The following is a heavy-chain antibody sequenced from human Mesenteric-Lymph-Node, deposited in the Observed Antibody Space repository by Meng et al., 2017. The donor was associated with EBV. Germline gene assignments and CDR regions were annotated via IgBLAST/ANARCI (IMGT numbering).Heavy chain of an antibody. V-gene: IGHV4-30-4*01. Sequence: QRQLQESGPGLVKPSQTLSLTCAVSGGSISSGGYYWSWIRQPPGKGLEWIGYIYYSGSTYYNPSLKSRVTISVDTSKNQFSLKLSSVIAADTAVYYCARLVVVPAALDYWGQGTLVTVSS. CDR1: GGSISSGGYY. D-gene: IGHD2-2*01. J-gene: IGHJ4*02. CDR2: IYYSGST. CDR3: ARLVVVPAALDY.